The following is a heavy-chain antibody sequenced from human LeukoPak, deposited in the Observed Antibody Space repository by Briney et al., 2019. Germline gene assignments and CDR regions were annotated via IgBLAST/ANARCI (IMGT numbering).Heavy chain of an antibody. J-gene: IGHJ3*02. CDR3: ATMSKKRGGDDAFDI. CDR1: GDSISSYY. Sequence: SETLSLTCTVSGDSISSYYWSWIRQPAGKGLEWIGRIYTTGSTNYNPSLKSRVTMSVDTSKNHFSLKLSSVTAADTAVYYCATMSKKRGGDDAFDIWGQGTMVTVSS. D-gene: IGHD3-16*01. CDR2: IYTTGST. V-gene: IGHV4-4*07.